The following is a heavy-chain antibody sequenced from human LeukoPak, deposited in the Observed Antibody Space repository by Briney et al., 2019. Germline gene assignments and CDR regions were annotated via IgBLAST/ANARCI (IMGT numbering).Heavy chain of an antibody. CDR2: ISSGRSTI. Sequence: GGSLRLSCAASGFTFSRYSMNWVRQAPGKGLEWVSYISSGRSTIYYADSVKGRFTISRDDAKKSLNLQMNSLRAEDTAVYYCARGGGAYCGGDCHRNFDYWGQGTLVTVSS. J-gene: IGHJ4*02. CDR3: ARGGGAYCGGDCHRNFDY. D-gene: IGHD2-21*02. CDR1: GFTFSRYS. V-gene: IGHV3-48*04.